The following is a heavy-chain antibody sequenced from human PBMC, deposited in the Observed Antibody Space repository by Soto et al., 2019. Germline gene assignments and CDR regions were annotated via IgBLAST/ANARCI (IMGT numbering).Heavy chain of an antibody. CDR3: VREDGVVGVSSAFDS. D-gene: IGHD1-26*01. CDR2: INGRSNYK. CDR1: GFTLTAYT. Sequence: SGGGLVAPGGSLRLSCVASGFTLTAYTMNWVRQAPGTGLEWVSSINGRSNYKYYSDSVKGRFTISRDNTQNSLFLQMSRLGPEDTATYYCVREDGVVGVSSAFDSWGQGTLVTVSS. V-gene: IGHV3-21*01. J-gene: IGHJ4*02.